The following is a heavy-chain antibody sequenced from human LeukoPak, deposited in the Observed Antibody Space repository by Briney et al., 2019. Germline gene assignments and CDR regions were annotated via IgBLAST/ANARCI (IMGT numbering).Heavy chain of an antibody. J-gene: IGHJ4*02. D-gene: IGHD2-15*01. Sequence: SETLSLTCAVSGGSFSGYYWSWIRQPPGKGLEWIGEINHSGSTNYNPSLKSRVTISVDTSKNQFSLKLSSVTAADTAVYYCARGAGYCSGGRCYGTDEAGFDYWGQGTLVTVSS. CDR2: INHSGST. V-gene: IGHV4-34*01. CDR1: GGSFSGYY. CDR3: ARGAGYCSGGRCYGTDEAGFDY.